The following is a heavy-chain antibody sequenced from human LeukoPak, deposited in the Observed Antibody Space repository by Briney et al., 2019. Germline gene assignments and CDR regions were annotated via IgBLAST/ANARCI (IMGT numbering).Heavy chain of an antibody. CDR1: GYSISSGYY. CDR2: IYHSGST. CDR3: ARDSSGLNWFDP. V-gene: IGHV4-38-2*01. Sequence: KPSETLSLTCAVSGYSISSGYYWGWIRQPPGNGLEWIGSIYHSGSTYYNPSLKSRVTISVDTSKNQFSLKLSSVTAADTAVYYCARDSSGLNWFDPWGQGTLVTVSS. J-gene: IGHJ5*02. D-gene: IGHD3-22*01.